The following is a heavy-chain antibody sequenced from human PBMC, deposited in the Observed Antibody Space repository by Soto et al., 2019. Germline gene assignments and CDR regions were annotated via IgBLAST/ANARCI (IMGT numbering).Heavy chain of an antibody. J-gene: IGHJ5*02. D-gene: IGHD3-22*01. CDR1: GYTFTSYA. CDR3: ARWGSESSGYDFNDYYDSSGYYT. CDR2: INAGNGNT. Sequence: ASVKVSCKASGYTFTSYAMHWVRQAPGQRLEWMGWINAGNGNTKYSQKFQGRVTITRDTSASTAYMELSSLRSEDTAVYYCARWGSESSGYDFNDYYDSSGYYTWGQGTLVTVSS. V-gene: IGHV1-3*01.